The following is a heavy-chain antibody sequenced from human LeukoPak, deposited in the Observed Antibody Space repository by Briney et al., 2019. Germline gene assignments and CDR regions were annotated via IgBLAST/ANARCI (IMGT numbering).Heavy chain of an antibody. Sequence: KPSETLSLTCTVSGGSVSSGSYYWSWIRQPPXXXXXXIGYIYYTGGTNYNPSLKSRVTISVDTSKNHFSLKLSSVTAADTAVYYCARHDSSGYYQDYWGQGTLVTVSS. D-gene: IGHD3-22*01. CDR1: GGSVSSGSYY. V-gene: IGHV4-61*03. CDR3: ARHDSSGYYQDY. J-gene: IGHJ4*02. CDR2: IYYTGGT.